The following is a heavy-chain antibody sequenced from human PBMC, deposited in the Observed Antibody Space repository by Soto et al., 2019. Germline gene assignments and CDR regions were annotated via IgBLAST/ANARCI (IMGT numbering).Heavy chain of an antibody. CDR3: ARVWIAANGMDV. Sequence: GGSLRLSCAASGFTFSSYWMHWVRQPPGKGLVWVSRINIDGSSTSYADSVKGRFTISRDNAKNTLYLQMNSLRAEDTAVYYCARVWIAANGMDVWGQGTTVTVSS. D-gene: IGHD5-12*01. CDR2: INIDGSST. CDR1: GFTFSSYW. J-gene: IGHJ6*02. V-gene: IGHV3-74*01.